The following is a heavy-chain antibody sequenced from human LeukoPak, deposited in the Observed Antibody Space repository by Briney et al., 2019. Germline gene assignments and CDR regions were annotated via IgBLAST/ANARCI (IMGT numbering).Heavy chain of an antibody. CDR2: IYYSGST. Sequence: SETLSLTCTVSGGSIRGYYWSWIRQPPGKGLEWIGYIYYSGSTNYNPSLKSRVTISVDTSKNQFSLKLSSVTAADAAVYYCARDTPGSSSLDFWGQGTLVTVSS. D-gene: IGHD6-6*01. V-gene: IGHV4-59*01. J-gene: IGHJ4*02. CDR3: ARDTPGSSSLDF. CDR1: GGSIRGYY.